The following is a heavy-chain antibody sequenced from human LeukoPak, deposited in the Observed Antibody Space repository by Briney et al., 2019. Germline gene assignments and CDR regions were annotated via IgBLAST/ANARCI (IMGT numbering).Heavy chain of an antibody. Sequence: PGGSLRLSCAASGFTFSSYGMSWVRQAPGKGLEWVSAITGNGANTFYADSVKGRFTISRDNAKNTLYLQMNSLGAEDTAVYYCARRINYYDSSGYYYVRCFDSWGQGTLVAVSS. D-gene: IGHD3-22*01. J-gene: IGHJ4*02. V-gene: IGHV3-23*01. CDR1: GFTFSSYG. CDR3: ARRINYYDSSGYYYVRCFDS. CDR2: ITGNGANT.